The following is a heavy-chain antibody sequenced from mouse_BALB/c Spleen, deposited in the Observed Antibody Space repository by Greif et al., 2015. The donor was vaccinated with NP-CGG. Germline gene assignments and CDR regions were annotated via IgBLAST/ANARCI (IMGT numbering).Heavy chain of an antibody. Sequence: EVHLVESGGGLVKPGGSLKLSCAASGFTFSSYAMSWVRQTPEKRLEWVATISSGGSYTYYPDSVKGRFTISRDNAKNSLFLQMSSLRSEDTAMYYCATHYGSSYFDYWGQGTTLTVSS. D-gene: IGHD1-1*01. V-gene: IGHV5-9-3*01. CDR1: GFTFSSYA. CDR2: ISSGGSYT. CDR3: ATHYGSSYFDY. J-gene: IGHJ2*01.